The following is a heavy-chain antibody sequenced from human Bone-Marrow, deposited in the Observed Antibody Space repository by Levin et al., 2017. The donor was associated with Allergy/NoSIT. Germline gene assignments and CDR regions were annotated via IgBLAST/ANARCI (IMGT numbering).Heavy chain of an antibody. Sequence: GESLKISCAASGFTFSSYWMHWVRQAPGKGLVWVSRINSDGSSTSYADSVKGRFTISRDNAKNTLYLQMNSLRAEDTAVYYCARRPAGGSYYSYYYYYGMDVWGQGTTVTVSS. CDR1: GFTFSSYW. D-gene: IGHD1-26*01. CDR2: INSDGSST. J-gene: IGHJ6*02. CDR3: ARRPAGGSYYSYYYYYGMDV. V-gene: IGHV3-74*01.